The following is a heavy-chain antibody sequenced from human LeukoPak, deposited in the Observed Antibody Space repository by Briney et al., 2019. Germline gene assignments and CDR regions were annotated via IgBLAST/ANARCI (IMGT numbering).Heavy chain of an antibody. CDR3: ARRTPITMVRGVPPGYNWFDP. CDR1: GDSVSSNSAT. J-gene: IGHJ5*02. D-gene: IGHD3-10*01. V-gene: IGHV6-1*01. CDR2: TYYRSKWYR. Sequence: SQTLSLTCAISGDSVSSNSATWNWIRQSPSRGLEWLGRTYYRSKWYRDYAVSVKSRININPDTSKNQFSLKLSSVTAADTAVYYCARRTPITMVRGVPPGYNWFDPWGQGTLVTVSS.